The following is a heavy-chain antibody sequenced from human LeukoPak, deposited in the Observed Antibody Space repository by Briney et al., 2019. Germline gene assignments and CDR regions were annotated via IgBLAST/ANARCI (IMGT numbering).Heavy chain of an antibody. CDR1: GFTFSNAW. CDR3: ARPYDYVWGSYRF. V-gene: IGHV3-15*01. D-gene: IGHD3-16*02. Sequence: PGGSLRLSCAASGFTFSNAWMSWVRQAPGKGLEWVGRIKSKTDGGTTDYAAPVKGRFTISRDDSKNTLYLQMNSLRAEDTAVYYCARPYDYVWGSYRFWGQGTLVTVSS. J-gene: IGHJ4*02. CDR2: IKSKTDGGTT.